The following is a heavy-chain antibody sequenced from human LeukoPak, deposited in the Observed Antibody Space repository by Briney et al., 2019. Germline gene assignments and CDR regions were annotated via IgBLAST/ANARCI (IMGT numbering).Heavy chain of an antibody. Sequence: GXSVTXSCKASGYTFTGYYMHWVRQAPGQGLEGMGWINPNSGGTNYAQKFQGRVTMTRDTSISTAYMELSRLRSDDTAVYYCARGGDYRAYYFDYWGQGTLVTVSS. CDR3: ARGGDYRAYYFDY. CDR1: GYTFTGYY. CDR2: INPNSGGT. V-gene: IGHV1-2*02. D-gene: IGHD4-11*01. J-gene: IGHJ4*02.